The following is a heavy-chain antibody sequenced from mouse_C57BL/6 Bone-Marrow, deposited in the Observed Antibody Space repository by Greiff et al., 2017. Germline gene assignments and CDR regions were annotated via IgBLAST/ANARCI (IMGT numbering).Heavy chain of an antibody. Sequence: VQLQQSGPVLVKPGASVKMSCKASGYTFTDDYMNWVKQSHGKSLEWIGVINPYNGGTSYNQKFKGKATFTVDKSSSTAYMELNSLTSEDSAVYYCARGVWYFDVWGTGTTVTVSS. V-gene: IGHV1-19*01. CDR1: GYTFTDDY. J-gene: IGHJ1*03. CDR3: ARGVWYFDV. CDR2: INPYNGGT.